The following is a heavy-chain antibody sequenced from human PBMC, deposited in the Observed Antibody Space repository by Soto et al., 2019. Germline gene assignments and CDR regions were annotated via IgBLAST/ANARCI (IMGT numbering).Heavy chain of an antibody. D-gene: IGHD6-13*01. Sequence: SETLSLPCTLSDGSISSYDLSWISQPPAKGLEWIGYIYYSGSTNYNPSLKSRVIISVDTSKNQFSLKLSSVTAADTAVYYCARVGYSSSWYKEYYYYGMDVWGQGTTVTVSS. CDR2: IYYSGST. V-gene: IGHV4-59*01. CDR3: ARVGYSSSWYKEYYYYGMDV. J-gene: IGHJ6*02. CDR1: DGSISSYD.